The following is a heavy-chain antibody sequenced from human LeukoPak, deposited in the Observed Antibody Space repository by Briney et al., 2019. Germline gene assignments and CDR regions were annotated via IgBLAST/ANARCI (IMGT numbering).Heavy chain of an antibody. D-gene: IGHD3-10*01. V-gene: IGHV3-49*04. CDR2: IRSKAYGGTT. J-gene: IGHJ5*02. CDR3: TREEGYYYGSGTWNWFDP. CDR1: GFTFGDYA. Sequence: GGSLRLSCTASGFTFGDYAMSWVRQAPGKGLEWVGFIRSKAYGGTTEYAASLKGRFTISRDDSKSIAYLQMNRLKTEDTAVYYCTREEGYYYGSGTWNWFDPWGQGTLVTVSS.